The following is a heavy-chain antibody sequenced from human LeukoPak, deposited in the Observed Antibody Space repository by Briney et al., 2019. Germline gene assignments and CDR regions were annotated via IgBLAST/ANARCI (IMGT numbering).Heavy chain of an antibody. CDR1: GFTFSSYA. CDR3: AREYSSGWSRSYYYYYYGMDV. D-gene: IGHD6-19*01. Sequence: GRSLRLSCAASGFTFSSYAMHWVRQAPGKGLEWVAVISYDGSNKYYADSVKGRFTTSRDNSKNTLYLQMNSLRAEDTAVYYCAREYSSGWSRSYYYYYYGMDVWGQGTTVTVSS. CDR2: ISYDGSNK. J-gene: IGHJ6*02. V-gene: IGHV3-30-3*01.